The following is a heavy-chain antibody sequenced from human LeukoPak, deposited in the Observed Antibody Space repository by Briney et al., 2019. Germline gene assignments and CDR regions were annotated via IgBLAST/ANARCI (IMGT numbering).Heavy chain of an antibody. CDR1: GFTFSRFP. V-gene: IGHV3-23*01. Sequence: PGGSLRLSCAASGFTFSRFPMHWVRQAPGKGLEWVSAISGSGGSTYYADSVKGRFTISRDNSKNTLYLQMNSLRAEDTAVYYCAKDSGSYGYPRDYWGQGTLVTVSS. J-gene: IGHJ4*02. D-gene: IGHD5-18*01. CDR2: ISGSGGST. CDR3: AKDSGSYGYPRDY.